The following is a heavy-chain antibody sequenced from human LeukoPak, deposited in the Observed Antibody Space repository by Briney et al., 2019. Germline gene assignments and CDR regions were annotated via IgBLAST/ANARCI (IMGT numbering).Heavy chain of an antibody. V-gene: IGHV3-48*04. Sequence: QAGGSLRLSCAASGFTFSSYSMNWVRQAPGKGLEWVSFISSSSSTIYYADSVKGRFTISRDNAKNPLYLQMNSLRAEDTAVYYCARDRGGSYSAIDYWGQGTLVTVSS. J-gene: IGHJ4*02. CDR1: GFTFSSYS. CDR2: ISSSSSTI. CDR3: ARDRGGSYSAIDY. D-gene: IGHD1-26*01.